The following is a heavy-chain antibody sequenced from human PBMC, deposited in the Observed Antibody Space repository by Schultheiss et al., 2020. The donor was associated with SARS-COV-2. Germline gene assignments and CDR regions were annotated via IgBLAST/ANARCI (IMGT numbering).Heavy chain of an antibody. CDR1: AFTLRTYA. CDR3: ARDLSSGPTDY. J-gene: IGHJ4*02. D-gene: IGHD6-19*01. CDR2: FSYDGGHK. Sequence: GGSLRLSCAASAFTLRTYAMHWVRQAPGKGLEWVTIFSYDGGHKNYTDSVKGRFTISRDNSKNTLDLQISSLRPEDTAVCNCARDLSSGPTDYWGQGTLVTVSS. V-gene: IGHV3-30*10.